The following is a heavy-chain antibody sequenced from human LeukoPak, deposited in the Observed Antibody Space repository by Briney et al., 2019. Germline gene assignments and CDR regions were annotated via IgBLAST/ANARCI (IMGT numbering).Heavy chain of an antibody. Sequence: SETLSLTCTVSGGSISSGDYYWSWIRQPPGKGLEWIGYIYYSGSTYYNPSLKSRVTISVDTSKNQFSLKLSPVTAADTAVYYCARGIYGSGSYYNGWGQGTLVTVSS. CDR1: GGSISSGDYY. V-gene: IGHV4-30-4*01. J-gene: IGHJ4*02. CDR2: IYYSGST. D-gene: IGHD3-10*01. CDR3: ARGIYGSGSYYNG.